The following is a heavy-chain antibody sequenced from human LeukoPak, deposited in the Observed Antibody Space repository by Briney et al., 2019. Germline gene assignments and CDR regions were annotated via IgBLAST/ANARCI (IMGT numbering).Heavy chain of an antibody. CDR1: EFTFSDYY. CDR2: ISSSSSYI. CDR3: AKATYYYDSSGYDY. Sequence: PGGSLRLSCAASEFTFSDYYMDWVRQAPGKGLEWVSSISSSSSYIYYADSVKGRFTISRDNAKNSLYLQMNSLRAEDTAVYYCAKATYYYDSSGYDYWGQGTLVTVSS. J-gene: IGHJ4*02. D-gene: IGHD3-22*01. V-gene: IGHV3-21*04.